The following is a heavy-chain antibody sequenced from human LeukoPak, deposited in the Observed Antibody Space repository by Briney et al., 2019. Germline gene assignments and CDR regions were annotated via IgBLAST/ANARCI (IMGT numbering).Heavy chain of an antibody. CDR3: ARVDYYDRSGYFDY. J-gene: IGHJ4*02. Sequence: GESLKISCEGPGYSFSNYWLGWVRQMPGKGLEWMGIIYPGDSDTRYSPSFQGQVTISADKSISTAYLQWSSLKASDTAMYYCARVDYYDRSGYFDYWGQGTQVTVSS. V-gene: IGHV5-51*01. CDR1: GYSFSNYW. CDR2: IYPGDSDT. D-gene: IGHD3-22*01.